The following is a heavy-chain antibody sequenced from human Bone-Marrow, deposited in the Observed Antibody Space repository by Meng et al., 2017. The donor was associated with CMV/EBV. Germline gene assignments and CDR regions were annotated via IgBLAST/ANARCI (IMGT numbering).Heavy chain of an antibody. CDR2: INPNSGGT. V-gene: IGHV1-2*02. Sequence: ASVKVSCKASGYTFSGYYMHWVRQAPGQGLEWMGWINPNSGGTNYAQKFQGRVIMTRDTSISTAYMELSRLRPDDTAVYYCAIPGYCSSTSCSIYYYYYGMDVWGQGTTVTVSS. CDR1: GYTFSGYY. J-gene: IGHJ6*02. D-gene: IGHD2-2*01. CDR3: AIPGYCSSTSCSIYYYYYGMDV.